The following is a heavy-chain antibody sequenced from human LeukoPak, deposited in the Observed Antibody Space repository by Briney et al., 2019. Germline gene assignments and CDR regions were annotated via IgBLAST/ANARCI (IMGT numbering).Heavy chain of an antibody. J-gene: IGHJ4*02. V-gene: IGHV4-59*07. CDR3: ARVTGYVIEDYFDY. D-gene: IGHD3-22*01. Sequence: SDTLSLTCTLSGGSISSYYWSWIRQPPGKGLECIGYIYYSGSTNYNPSLKSRVTISVDTSKNQFSLKLRSVTAADTAVYYCARVTGYVIEDYFDYWGQGTLVTVSS. CDR2: IYYSGST. CDR1: GGSISSYY.